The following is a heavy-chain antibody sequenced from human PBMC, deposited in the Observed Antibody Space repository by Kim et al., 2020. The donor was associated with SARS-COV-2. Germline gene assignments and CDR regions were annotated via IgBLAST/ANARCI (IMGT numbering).Heavy chain of an antibody. CDR3: ARIVGATSWGAFDS. Sequence: NPSLKSRVTTAVDTSKDQVSLELSSVSAADTAVYYCARIVGATSWGAFDSWGQGTMVTVSS. J-gene: IGHJ3*02. D-gene: IGHD1-26*01. V-gene: IGHV4-31*02.